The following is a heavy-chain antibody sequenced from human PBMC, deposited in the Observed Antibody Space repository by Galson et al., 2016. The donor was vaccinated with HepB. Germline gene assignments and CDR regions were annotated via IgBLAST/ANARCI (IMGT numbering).Heavy chain of an antibody. CDR3: AIDNGVASRPVFDF. Sequence: SLRLSCAASGFTFSNYAMNWVRQAPGKGLEWVSSISVSDGNTYYADSVKGRFTISRDNSKNTLYLQMNSLRAEDTAIYYCAIDNGVASRPVFDFWGQGTMVTVSS. D-gene: IGHD6-6*01. J-gene: IGHJ3*01. CDR1: GFTFSNYA. CDR2: ISVSDGNT. V-gene: IGHV3-23*01.